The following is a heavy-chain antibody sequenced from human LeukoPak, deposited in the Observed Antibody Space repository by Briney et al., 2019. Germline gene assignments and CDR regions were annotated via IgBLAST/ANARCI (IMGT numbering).Heavy chain of an antibody. Sequence: SETLSLTCSVSGGSFSGGIYYWGWIRQPPGKGLEWIGEINHSGSTNYNPSLKSRVTISVDTSKNQFSLKLSSVTAADTAVYYCARARYSSSWYSDYWGQGTLVTVSS. CDR2: INHSGST. V-gene: IGHV4-34*01. J-gene: IGHJ4*02. CDR3: ARARYSSSWYSDY. CDR1: GGSFSGGIYY. D-gene: IGHD6-13*01.